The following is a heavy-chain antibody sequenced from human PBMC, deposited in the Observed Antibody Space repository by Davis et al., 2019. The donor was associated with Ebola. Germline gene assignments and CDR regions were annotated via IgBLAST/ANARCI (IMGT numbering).Heavy chain of an antibody. CDR1: GGSFSGYY. CDR2: INHSGST. V-gene: IGHV4-34*01. Sequence: MPSETLSLTCAVYGGSFSGYYWSWIRQPPGKGLEWIGEINHSGSTNYKASLKSRVTISVDSLKNQFSLKLRSVTGADTAVYYCARTIRGSGWFLDYWGQGALVTVSS. J-gene: IGHJ4*02. D-gene: IGHD6-19*01. CDR3: ARTIRGSGWFLDY.